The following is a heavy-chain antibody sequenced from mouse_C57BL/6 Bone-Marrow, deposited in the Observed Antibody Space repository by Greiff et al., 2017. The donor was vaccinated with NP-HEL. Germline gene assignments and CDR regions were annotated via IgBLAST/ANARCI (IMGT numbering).Heavy chain of an antibody. V-gene: IGHV7-3*01. D-gene: IGHD2-2*01. J-gene: IGHJ1*03. CDR1: GFTFTDYY. Sequence: EVQLQESGGGLVQPGGSLSLSCAASGFTFTDYYMSWVRQPPGKALEWLGFIRNKANGYTTEYSASVKGRFTISRDNSQSILYLQMNALRAEDSATYYCARYYGYDVGYFDVWGTGTTVTVSS. CDR2: IRNKANGYTT. CDR3: ARYYGYDVGYFDV.